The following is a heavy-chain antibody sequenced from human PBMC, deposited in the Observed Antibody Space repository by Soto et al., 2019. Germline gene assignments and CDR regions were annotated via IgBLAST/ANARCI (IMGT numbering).Heavy chain of an antibody. Sequence: QVQLVESGGGVVQPGRSLRLSCAASGFTFSSYAMHWVRQAPGKGLEWVAVISYDGSNKYYADSVKGRFTISRDSSKNTLYVQMNSLRAEYTAVYYCARADYGGDYFDYWGQGTLVTVSS. CDR2: ISYDGSNK. CDR3: ARADYGGDYFDY. CDR1: GFTFSSYA. V-gene: IGHV3-30-3*01. D-gene: IGHD4-17*01. J-gene: IGHJ4*02.